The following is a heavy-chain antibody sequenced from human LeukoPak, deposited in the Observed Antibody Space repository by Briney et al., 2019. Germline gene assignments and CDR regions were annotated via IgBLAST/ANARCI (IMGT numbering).Heavy chain of an antibody. J-gene: IGHJ4*02. D-gene: IGHD6-6*01. CDR3: AKDGSDSSSSLFFDY. CDR2: IRYDGSNK. V-gene: IGHV3-30*02. Sequence: PGGSLRLSCAASGFTFSSYGMHWVRQAPGKGLEWVAFIRYDGSNKYYADSVKGRFTISRDNSKNTLYLQMNSLRAEDTAVYYCAKDGSDSSSSLFFDYWGQGTLVTVSS. CDR1: GFTFSSYG.